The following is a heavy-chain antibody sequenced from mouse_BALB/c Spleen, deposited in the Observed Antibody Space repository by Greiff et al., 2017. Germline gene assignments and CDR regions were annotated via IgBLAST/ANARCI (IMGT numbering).Heavy chain of an antibody. J-gene: IGHJ2*01. D-gene: IGHD4-1*01. CDR2: IDPANGNT. Sequence: EVQLQQSGTVLARPGASVKMSCKASGYTFTSYWMHWVKQRPEQGLEWIGRIDPANGNTKYDPKFQGKATITADTSSNTAYLQLSSLTSEDTAVYYCASLNWDGYWGQGTTLTVSS. CDR3: ASLNWDGY. CDR1: GYTFTSYW. V-gene: IGHV14-1*02.